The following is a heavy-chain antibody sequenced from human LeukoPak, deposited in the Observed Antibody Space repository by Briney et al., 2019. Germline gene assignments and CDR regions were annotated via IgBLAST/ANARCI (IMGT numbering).Heavy chain of an antibody. J-gene: IGHJ4*02. CDR2: IYYSGST. D-gene: IGHD1-26*01. CDR3: ARLSGSYYPFDY. V-gene: IGHV4-59*08. CDR1: GGSISSYY. Sequence: SETLSLTCTVSGGSISSYYWSWSRQPPGKGLEWIGYIYYSGSTNYNPSLKSRVTISVDTSKNQFSLKLSSVTAADTAVYYCARLSGSYYPFDYWGQGTLVTVSS.